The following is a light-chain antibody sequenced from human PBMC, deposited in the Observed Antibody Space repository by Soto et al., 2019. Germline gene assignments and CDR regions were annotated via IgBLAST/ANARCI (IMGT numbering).Light chain of an antibody. J-gene: IGKJ1*01. CDR2: GAS. V-gene: IGKV3-20*01. Sequence: IVLTQAPGTLPSSPGERHTLPCKASQSVTSNYLAWYQEKSGQAPRXXIWGASIRATDLPDRFSGSGSGTDLTLNISRLEPEDGEVYDGQQYGGSPRTFAQGTKVDIK. CDR3: QQYGGSPRT. CDR1: QSVTSNY.